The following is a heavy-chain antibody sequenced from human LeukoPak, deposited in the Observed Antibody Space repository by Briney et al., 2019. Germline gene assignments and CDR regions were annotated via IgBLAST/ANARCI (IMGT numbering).Heavy chain of an antibody. CDR3: ARDHHYYDSSGREWYFDY. Sequence: GGSLRLSCAASGFTFSSYSMSWVRQAPGKGLEWVSYISSSSSTIYYADSVKGRFTISRDNAKNSLYLQMNSLRAEDTAVYYCARDHHYYDSSGREWYFDYWGQGTLVTVSS. J-gene: IGHJ4*02. CDR2: ISSSSSTI. V-gene: IGHV3-48*01. CDR1: GFTFSSYS. D-gene: IGHD3-22*01.